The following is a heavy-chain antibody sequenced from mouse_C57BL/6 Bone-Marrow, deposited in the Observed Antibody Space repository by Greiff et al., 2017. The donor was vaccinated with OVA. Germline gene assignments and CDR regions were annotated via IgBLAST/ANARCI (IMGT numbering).Heavy chain of an antibody. CDR2: IYPGDGDT. Sequence: VQLQQSGPELVKPGASVKISCKASGYAFSSSWMNWVKQRPGKGLEWIGRIYPGDGDTNYNGKFKGKATLTADKSSSTAYMQLSSLTSEDSAVYFCASTTVVAEGAWFAYWGQGTLVTVSA. J-gene: IGHJ3*01. V-gene: IGHV1-82*01. D-gene: IGHD1-1*01. CDR1: GYAFSSSW. CDR3: ASTTVVAEGAWFAY.